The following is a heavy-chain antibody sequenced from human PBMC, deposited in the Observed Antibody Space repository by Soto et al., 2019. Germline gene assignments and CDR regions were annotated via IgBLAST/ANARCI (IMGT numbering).Heavy chain of an antibody. Sequence: QVQLVQSGAEVKKPGSSVKVSCKASGGTFSSYTISWVRQAPGQGLEWMGRIIPILGIANYAQKFQGRVTSTADKSTSTAYMELSSLRSEDTAVYYCARGSERPPYYYGMDVWGQGTTVTVSS. CDR2: IIPILGIA. V-gene: IGHV1-69*02. CDR1: GGTFSSYT. J-gene: IGHJ6*02. D-gene: IGHD3-10*01. CDR3: ARGSERPPYYYGMDV.